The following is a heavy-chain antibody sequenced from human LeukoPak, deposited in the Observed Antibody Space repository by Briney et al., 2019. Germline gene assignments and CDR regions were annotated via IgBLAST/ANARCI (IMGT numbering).Heavy chain of an antibody. D-gene: IGHD6-13*01. CDR3: ARGTYSSSFFDY. J-gene: IGHJ4*02. V-gene: IGHV1-24*01. CDR1: GYTLTELS. CDR2: FDPEDGET. Sequence: ASVKVSCKVSGYTLTELSMHWVRQAPGKGLEWMGGFDPEDGETIYAQKFQGRVTMTEDTSTDTAYMELSSLRSEDTAVYYCARGTYSSSFFDYWGQGTLVTVSS.